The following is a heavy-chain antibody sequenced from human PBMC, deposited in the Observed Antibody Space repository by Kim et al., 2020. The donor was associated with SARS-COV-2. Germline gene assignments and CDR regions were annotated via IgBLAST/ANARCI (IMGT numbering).Heavy chain of an antibody. CDR1: GYTFTSYG. CDR3: AREMGRDYDSSGYEDY. D-gene: IGHD3-22*01. Sequence: ASVKVSCKASGYTFTSYGISWVRQAPGQGLEWMGWISAYNGNTNYAQKLQGRVTMTTDTSTSTAYMELRSLRSDDTAVYYCAREMGRDYDSSGYEDYWGQGTLVTVSS. J-gene: IGHJ4*02. CDR2: ISAYNGNT. V-gene: IGHV1-18*01.